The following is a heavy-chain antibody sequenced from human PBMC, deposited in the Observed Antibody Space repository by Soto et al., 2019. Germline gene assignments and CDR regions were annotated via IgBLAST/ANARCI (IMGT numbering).Heavy chain of an antibody. Sequence: GESLKISCAASGFTFSSYSMNWVRQAPGKGLEWVSSISSSSSYIYYADSVKGRFTISRDNAKNSLYLQMNSLRAEDTAVYYCAREVYYDSSGYYRAEFSDYWGQGTLVTVSS. D-gene: IGHD3-22*01. CDR2: ISSSSSYI. CDR1: GFTFSSYS. J-gene: IGHJ4*02. CDR3: AREVYYDSSGYYRAEFSDY. V-gene: IGHV3-21*01.